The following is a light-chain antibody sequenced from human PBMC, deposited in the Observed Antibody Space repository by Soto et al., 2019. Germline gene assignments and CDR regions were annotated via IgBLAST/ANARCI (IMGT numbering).Light chain of an antibody. Sequence: EVLLTQSPATLSLSPGERATLSCRASESVGNYVAWYQHKPGQGPRLLIYDTSDRATGVPARFSGSGSGTDFTLTISGLEPEDFVVYYCQQRNDWPWTFGQGTKVDIK. CDR3: QQRNDWPWT. V-gene: IGKV3-11*01. J-gene: IGKJ1*01. CDR1: ESVGNY. CDR2: DTS.